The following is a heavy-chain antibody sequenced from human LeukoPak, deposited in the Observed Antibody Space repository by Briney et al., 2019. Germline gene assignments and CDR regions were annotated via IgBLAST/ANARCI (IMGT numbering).Heavy chain of an antibody. V-gene: IGHV4-59*01. CDR1: GGYISSYY. J-gene: IGHJ6*04. CDR2: IYYSGST. Sequence: SETLSLTCTVSGGYISSYYWSWIRQPPGKGLEWIGYIYYSGSTNYNPSLKSRVTISVDTSKNQFSLKLSSVTAADTVVYYCARDEAIAAAGYYYYGMDVWGKGTTVTVSS. CDR3: ARDEAIAAAGYYYYGMDV. D-gene: IGHD6-25*01.